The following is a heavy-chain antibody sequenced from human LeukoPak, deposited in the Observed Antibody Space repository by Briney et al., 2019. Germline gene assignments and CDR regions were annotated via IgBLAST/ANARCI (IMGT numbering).Heavy chain of an antibody. CDR1: GFTFSSYG. Sequence: GGPLRLSCAASGFTFSSYGMHWVRQAPGKGLEWVAVISYDGSNKYYADSVKGRFTISRDNSKNTLYLQMNSLRAEDTAVYYCAKDQYFDYWGQGTLVTVSS. V-gene: IGHV3-30*18. CDR3: AKDQYFDY. CDR2: ISYDGSNK. J-gene: IGHJ4*02.